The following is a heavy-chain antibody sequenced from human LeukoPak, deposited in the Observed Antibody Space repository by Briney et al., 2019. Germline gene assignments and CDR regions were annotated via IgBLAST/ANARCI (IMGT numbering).Heavy chain of an antibody. CDR2: IYYSGST. Sequence: SETLSLTCTVSGGSISSGGYYWSWICQRPGKGLEWIGYIYYSGSTYYNSSFKSRVTISVDTSKNQFSLKLSSVTAADTAVYYCARERYSSGWYVNWFDPWGQGTLVTVSS. CDR1: GGSISSGGYY. D-gene: IGHD6-19*01. CDR3: ARERYSSGWYVNWFDP. J-gene: IGHJ5*02. V-gene: IGHV4-31*03.